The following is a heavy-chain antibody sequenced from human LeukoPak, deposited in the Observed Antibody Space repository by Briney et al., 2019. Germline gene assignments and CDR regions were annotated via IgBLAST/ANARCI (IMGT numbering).Heavy chain of an antibody. V-gene: IGHV3-23*01. CDR2: ISGSGGST. CDR3: AKIIGAAAKDY. CDR1: SSSSYY. D-gene: IGHD6-13*01. Sequence: SSSSYYWGWIRQPPGKGLECVSAISGSGGSTYYADSVKGRFTISRDNSKNTLYLQMNSLRAEDTAVYYCAKIIGAAAKDYWGQGTLVTVSS. J-gene: IGHJ4*02.